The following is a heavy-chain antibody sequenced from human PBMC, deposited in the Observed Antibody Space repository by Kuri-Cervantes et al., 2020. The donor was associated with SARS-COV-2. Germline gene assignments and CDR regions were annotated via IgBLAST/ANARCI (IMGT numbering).Heavy chain of an antibody. CDR1: GFTFSSYA. CDR2: IYSGGSST. V-gene: IGHV3-23*03. CDR3: AKDIPKITMILIAIFKDSYAMDV. D-gene: IGHD3-22*01. J-gene: IGHJ6*02. Sequence: GGSLRLSCAASGFTFSSYAMSWVRQAPGKGLEWVSVIYSGGSSTYYADSVKGRFTISRDNAKNSLYLQMNSLRAEDTAVYYCAKDIPKITMILIAIFKDSYAMDVWGQGTTVTVSS.